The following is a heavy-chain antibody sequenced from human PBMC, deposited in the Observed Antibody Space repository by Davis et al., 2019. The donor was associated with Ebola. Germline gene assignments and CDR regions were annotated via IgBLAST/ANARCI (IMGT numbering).Heavy chain of an antibody. D-gene: IGHD1-26*01. CDR3: ASTTNYYYYGMDV. CDR1: GGSFSGYY. CDR2: INHSGST. J-gene: IGHJ6*02. Sequence: SETLSLTCAVYGGSFSGYYWSWIRQPPGKGLEWIGEINHSGSTNYNPSLKSRVTISVDRSKNHFSLRLSSVAAADTAVYFCASTTNYYYYGMDVWGQGTTVTVSS. V-gene: IGHV4-34*01.